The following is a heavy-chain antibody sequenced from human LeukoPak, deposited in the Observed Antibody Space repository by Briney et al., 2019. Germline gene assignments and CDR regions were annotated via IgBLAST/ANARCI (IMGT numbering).Heavy chain of an antibody. Sequence: ASVKVSCKASGYAFSAYYMHWVRQAPGQGLEWMGWLNPQTGDTHFAQKFQGRVTFTRDTSISTACMELSRLRSDDTAVYYCATGVDSSGYLFDYWGQGTLVTVSS. V-gene: IGHV1-2*02. CDR2: LNPQTGDT. CDR3: ATGVDSSGYLFDY. J-gene: IGHJ4*02. D-gene: IGHD3-22*01. CDR1: GYAFSAYY.